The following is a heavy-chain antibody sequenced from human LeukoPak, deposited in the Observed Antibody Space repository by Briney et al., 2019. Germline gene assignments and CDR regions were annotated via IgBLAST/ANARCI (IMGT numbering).Heavy chain of an antibody. CDR3: ARASSGYLRVRGWFDP. CDR1: GGSFSGYY. D-gene: IGHD3-22*01. Sequence: PSETLSLTCAVYGGSFSGYYWSWIRQPPGKGLEWIGEINHSGSTNYNPSLKSRVTISVDTSKNQFSLKLSSVTAADTAVYYCARASSGYLRVRGWFDPWGQGTLVTVSS. V-gene: IGHV4-34*01. J-gene: IGHJ5*02. CDR2: INHSGST.